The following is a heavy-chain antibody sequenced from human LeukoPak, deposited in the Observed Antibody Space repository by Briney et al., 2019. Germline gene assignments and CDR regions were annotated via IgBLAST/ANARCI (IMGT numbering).Heavy chain of an antibody. J-gene: IGHJ4*02. CDR3: AKIFAGLYGDYDSLGAGDY. Sequence: GGSLRLPCAASGFTFSSYGMHWVRQAPGKGLEWVAFMRYDGSNKYYADSVKGRFTISRDNSKNTLSLQMNSLRAEDTAVYYCAKIFAGLYGDYDSLGAGDYWGQGTLVTVSS. V-gene: IGHV3-30*02. D-gene: IGHD4-17*01. CDR1: GFTFSSYG. CDR2: MRYDGSNK.